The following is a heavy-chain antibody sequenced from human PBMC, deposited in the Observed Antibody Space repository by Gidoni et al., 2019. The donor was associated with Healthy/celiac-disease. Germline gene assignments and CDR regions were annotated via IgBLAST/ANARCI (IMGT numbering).Heavy chain of an antibody. D-gene: IGHD3-3*01. Sequence: QLQLQESGAGLVKPSQTLSLTCAVSGGSISSGGYSWSWIRQPPGKGLEWIGYIYHSGSTYYNPYLKSRVTISVDRSKNQFSLKLSSVTAADTAVYDCARGSDGDYYYGMDVWGQGTTVTVSS. J-gene: IGHJ6*02. V-gene: IGHV4-30-2*01. CDR3: ARGSDGDYYYGMDV. CDR1: GGSISSGGYS. CDR2: IYHSGST.